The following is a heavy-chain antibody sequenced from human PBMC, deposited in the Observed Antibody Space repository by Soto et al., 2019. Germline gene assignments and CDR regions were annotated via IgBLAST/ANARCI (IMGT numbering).Heavy chain of an antibody. Sequence: QVQLVESGGGVVQPGRSLRLSCAASGFTFSNYGMHWVRQAPGKGLEWVAVISYDGSNKYYADSVKGRFTISRDNSKNTLDLQMNSLRAGDTAVYYCAKDRYSGSYYYADHWGQGTLVTVSS. CDR1: GFTFSNYG. V-gene: IGHV3-30*18. CDR3: AKDRYSGSYYYADH. CDR2: ISYDGSNK. D-gene: IGHD1-26*01. J-gene: IGHJ4*02.